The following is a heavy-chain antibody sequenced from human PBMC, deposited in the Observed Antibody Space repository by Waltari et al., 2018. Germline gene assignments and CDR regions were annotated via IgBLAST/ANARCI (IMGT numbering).Heavy chain of an antibody. V-gene: IGHV4-34*01. CDR1: GGSFSGYY. CDR2: INHSGST. D-gene: IGHD6-19*01. CDR3: ARGRLVRGWYFDL. Sequence: QVQLQQLGAGLLKPSETLSLTCAVSGGSFSGYYWSWIRQPPGKGLEWIGEINHSGSTNYNPYLKSRVTISVDTSKNQFSLKLSSVTAADTAVYYGARGRLVRGWYFDLWGRGTLVTVSS. J-gene: IGHJ2*01.